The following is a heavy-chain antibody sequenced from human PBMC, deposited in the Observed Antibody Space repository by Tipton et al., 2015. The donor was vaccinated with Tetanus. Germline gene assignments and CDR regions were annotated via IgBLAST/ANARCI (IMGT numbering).Heavy chain of an antibody. Sequence: SLRLSCAASGFTFSSYAMSWVRQAPGKGLEWVSAISASGGSTYYADSVKGRFTISRDNSKNTLYLQMNSLRAEDTAVYYCARYSIFGADARPNYNYGMDVWGQGTTVTVSS. V-gene: IGHV3-23*01. CDR2: ISASGGST. D-gene: IGHD3-3*01. CDR3: ARYSIFGADARPNYNYGMDV. J-gene: IGHJ6*02. CDR1: GFTFSSYA.